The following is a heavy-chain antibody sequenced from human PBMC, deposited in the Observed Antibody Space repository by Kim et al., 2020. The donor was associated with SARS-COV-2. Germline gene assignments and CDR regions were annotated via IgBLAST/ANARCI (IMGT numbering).Heavy chain of an antibody. CDR1: GGSISSSSYY. V-gene: IGHV4-39*01. D-gene: IGHD3-3*01. J-gene: IGHJ4*02. CDR3: ASLWSGYLYYFDY. CDR2: IYYSGST. Sequence: ETLSLTCTVSGGSISSSSYYWGWIRQPPGKGLEWIGSIYYSGSTYYNPSLKSRVTISVDTSKNQFSLKLSSVTAADTAVYYCASLWSGYLYYFDYWGQGTLVTVSS.